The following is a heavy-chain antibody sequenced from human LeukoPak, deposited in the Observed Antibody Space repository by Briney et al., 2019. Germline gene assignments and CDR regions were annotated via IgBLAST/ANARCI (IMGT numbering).Heavy chain of an antibody. J-gene: IGHJ4*02. Sequence: GASVKVSCKASGYTLTGYYMHWVRQAPGQGLEWMGWINPNSGGTNYAQKFQGRVTMTRDTSISTAYMELSRLGSDDTAVYYCARDYYDSSGSRSYWGQGTLVTVSS. D-gene: IGHD3-22*01. CDR2: INPNSGGT. CDR3: ARDYYDSSGSRSY. V-gene: IGHV1-2*02. CDR1: GYTLTGYY.